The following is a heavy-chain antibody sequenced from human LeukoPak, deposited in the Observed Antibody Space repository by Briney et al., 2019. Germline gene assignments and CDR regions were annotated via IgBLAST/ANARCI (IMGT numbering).Heavy chain of an antibody. CDR2: IYYSGST. CDR3: ARVVWFGELLPFDY. D-gene: IGHD3-10*01. CDR1: GGSISSSSYY. V-gene: IGHV4-39*07. Sequence: SETLSLTCAVSGGSISSSSYYWGWIRQPPGKGLEWIGSIYYSGSTYYNPSLKSRVTISVGTSKNQFSLKLSSVTAADTAVYYCARVVWFGELLPFDYWGQGTLVTVSS. J-gene: IGHJ4*02.